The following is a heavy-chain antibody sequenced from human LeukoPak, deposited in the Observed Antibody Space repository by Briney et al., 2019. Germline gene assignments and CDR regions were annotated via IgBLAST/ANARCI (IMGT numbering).Heavy chain of an antibody. V-gene: IGHV4-34*01. CDR2: INHSGST. Sequence: SETLSLTCAVYGGSFSGYYWSWIRQPPGKGLEWIGDINHSGSTNYNPSLKSRVTISVDTSKNQFSLKLSSVTAADTAVYYCARGGRGRGIAAAGRGTLDYWGQGTLVTVSS. J-gene: IGHJ4*02. CDR3: ARGGRGRGIAAAGRGTLDY. D-gene: IGHD6-13*01. CDR1: GGSFSGYY.